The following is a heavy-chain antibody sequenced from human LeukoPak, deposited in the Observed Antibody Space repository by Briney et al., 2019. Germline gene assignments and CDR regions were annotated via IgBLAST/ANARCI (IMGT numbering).Heavy chain of an antibody. J-gene: IGHJ4*02. V-gene: IGHV3-23*01. CDR1: GFTFSSHA. D-gene: IGHD2-15*01. CDR2: ISGSGGST. Sequence: PGGSLRLSCAASGFTFSSHAMSWVRQAPGKGLEWVSVISGSGGSTYNADSVKGRLTISRDNSKNTLYLQMKSLRVDDTAVYYCAKAPGYCSGGTCYDYWGQGSLVAVSS. CDR3: AKAPGYCSGGTCYDY.